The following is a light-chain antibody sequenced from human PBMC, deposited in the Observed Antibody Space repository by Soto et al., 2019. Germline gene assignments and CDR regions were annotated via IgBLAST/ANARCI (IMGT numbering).Light chain of an antibody. J-gene: IGLJ2*01. CDR3: SSFTISRNTVI. CDR2: DVS. Sequence: QSALTQPASVSGSPGQSITISCTGTSSDLAGYNYVSWYQYHPGKAPKLMIYDVSNRPSGISNRFSGSKSGNTASLPISGLQAEDEADYYCSSFTISRNTVIFGGGTKLTVL. V-gene: IGLV2-14*01. CDR1: SSDLAGYNY.